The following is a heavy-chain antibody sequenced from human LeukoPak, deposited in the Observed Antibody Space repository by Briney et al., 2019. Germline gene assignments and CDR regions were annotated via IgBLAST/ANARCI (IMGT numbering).Heavy chain of an antibody. Sequence: PSETLSLTCTVSGGSISSSSYYWGWIRQPPGKGLEWIGSIYYSGSTYYNPSLKSRVTISVDTSKNQFSLKLSSVTAADTAVYYCARQPVITMIVVVHLDYFDYWGQGTLVTVSS. CDR2: IYYSGST. CDR3: ARQPVITMIVVVHLDYFDY. D-gene: IGHD3-22*01. V-gene: IGHV4-39*01. J-gene: IGHJ4*02. CDR1: GGSISSSSYY.